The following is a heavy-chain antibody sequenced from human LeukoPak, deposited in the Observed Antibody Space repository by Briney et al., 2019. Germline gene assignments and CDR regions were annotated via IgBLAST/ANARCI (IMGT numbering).Heavy chain of an antibody. CDR1: GFTFSSYA. D-gene: IGHD2-8*01. CDR3: AKALGVMVYAINNWFDL. J-gene: IGHJ5*02. Sequence: HPGGSLRLSCAASGFTFSSYAMSWVRQAPGKGLEWVSAISGSGGSTYYADSVRGRFTISRDNSKNTLYLQMNSLRAEDTAVYYCAKALGVMVYAINNWFDLWGQGTLVTVSS. CDR2: ISGSGGST. V-gene: IGHV3-23*01.